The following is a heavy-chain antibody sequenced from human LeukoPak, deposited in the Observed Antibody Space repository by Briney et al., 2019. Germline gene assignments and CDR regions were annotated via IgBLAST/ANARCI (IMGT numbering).Heavy chain of an antibody. V-gene: IGHV1-8*01. CDR2: MNPNSGNT. D-gene: IGHD3-22*01. Sequence: GASVKVSCRASGYTFTSYDIDWVRQATGQGLEWMGWMNPNSGNTGYAQKFQGRVTMTRNTSISTAYMELSSLRSEDTAVYYCARGPYYYDSSGYYHDYWGQGTLVTVSS. CDR3: ARGPYYYDSSGYYHDY. J-gene: IGHJ4*02. CDR1: GYTFTSYD.